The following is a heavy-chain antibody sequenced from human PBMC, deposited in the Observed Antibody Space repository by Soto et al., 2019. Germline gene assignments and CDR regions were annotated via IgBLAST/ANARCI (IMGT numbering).Heavy chain of an antibody. CDR1: GFTFSYYD. Sequence: EVQLVESGGALVPPGGSLRLSCAASGFTFSYYDMHWVRQAEGKGLEWVAAIGTSDDTYYADSVQGRFSISREDAKDSLYLQMSSLRAEDTAVYYCARGLLGALDYWGQGTLVTVSP. V-gene: IGHV3-13*01. J-gene: IGHJ4*02. CDR2: IGTSDDT. D-gene: IGHD3-16*01. CDR3: ARGLLGALDY.